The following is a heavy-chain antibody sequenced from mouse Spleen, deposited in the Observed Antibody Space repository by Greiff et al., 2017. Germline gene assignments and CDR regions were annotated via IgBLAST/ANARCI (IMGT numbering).Heavy chain of an antibody. Sequence: VQLQQSGPGLVQPSQSLSITCTVSGFSLTSYGVHWVRQSPGKGLEWLGVIWSGGSTDYNAAFISRLSISKDNSKSQVFFKMNSLQADDTAIYYCARVHYGSSYEDYYAMDYWGQGTSVTVSS. V-gene: IGHV2-2*01. CDR3: ARVHYGSSYEDYYAMDY. CDR2: IWSGGST. CDR1: GFSLTSYG. D-gene: IGHD1-1*01. J-gene: IGHJ4*01.